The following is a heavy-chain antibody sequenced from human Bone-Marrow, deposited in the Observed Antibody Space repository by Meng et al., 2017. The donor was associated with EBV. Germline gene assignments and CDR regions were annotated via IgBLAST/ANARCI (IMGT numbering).Heavy chain of an antibody. V-gene: IGHV1-2*02. CDR2: IKPNRGGN. J-gene: IGHJ4*02. CDR1: GYTFTGYF. Sequence: QVELVQSGGGVKKPGASLKVSCKGSGYTFTGYFINWGRQAPGKGLEWVGWIKPNRGGNNYAEKFPGRVHMTRDTSLNKAFLELSSLKSDHQAVYYCAMGLGTDFDYRGQGTLVTVSS. CDR3: AMGLGTDFDY. D-gene: IGHD1-1*01.